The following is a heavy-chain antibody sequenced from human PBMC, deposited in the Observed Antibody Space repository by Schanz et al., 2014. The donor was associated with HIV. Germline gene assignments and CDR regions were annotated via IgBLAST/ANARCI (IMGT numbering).Heavy chain of an antibody. Sequence: EVHLVESGGGLVTPGESLKISCAASGFTFSSFNMNWVRQAPGKGLEWISSISSTSSSIYYASSVRGRFSISRDNAKNSLFLQMTSLGDDDTAVYYCARGDPYYFDNWGQGTTVTVSS. D-gene: IGHD3-9*01. CDR2: ISSTSSSI. J-gene: IGHJ6*02. CDR3: ARGDPYYFDN. CDR1: GFTFSSFN. V-gene: IGHV3-21*01.